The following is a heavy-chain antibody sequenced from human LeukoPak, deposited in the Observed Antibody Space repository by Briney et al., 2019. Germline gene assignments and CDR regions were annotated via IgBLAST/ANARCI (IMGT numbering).Heavy chain of an antibody. J-gene: IGHJ3*02. CDR1: GFTFDDYA. CDR2: ISWNSGSI. D-gene: IGHD3-10*01. Sequence: GRSLRLSCAASGFTFDDYAMHWVRQAPGKGLEWVSGISWNSGSIGYADSVKGRFTISRDNAKNSLYLQMNSLRAEDTALYYCARRWVRGAGAFDIWGQGTMVTVSS. V-gene: IGHV3-9*01. CDR3: ARRWVRGAGAFDI.